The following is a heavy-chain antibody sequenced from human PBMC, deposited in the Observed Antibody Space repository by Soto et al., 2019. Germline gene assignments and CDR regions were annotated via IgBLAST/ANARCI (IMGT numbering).Heavy chain of an antibody. CDR1: GFTFGDYA. J-gene: IGHJ5*02. CDR3: TRDGARWLQSVWFDP. D-gene: IGHD5-12*01. Sequence: GGSLRLSCTASGFTFGDYAMSWFRQAPGKGLEWVGFIRSKAYGGTTEYAASVKGRFTISRDDSKSIAYLQMNSLKTEDTAVYYCTRDGARWLQSVWFDPWGQGTLVTVSS. CDR2: IRSKAYGGTT. V-gene: IGHV3-49*03.